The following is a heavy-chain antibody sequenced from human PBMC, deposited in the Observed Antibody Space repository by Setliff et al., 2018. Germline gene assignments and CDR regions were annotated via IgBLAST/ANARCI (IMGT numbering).Heavy chain of an antibody. CDR3: ATVKSLITMIVVATYDAFDI. CDR1: GYTLTELS. D-gene: IGHD3-22*01. J-gene: IGHJ3*02. Sequence: ASVKVSCKVSGYTLTELSMHWVRQAPGKGLEWMGGFDPEDGETIYAQKFQGRVTMTEDTSTDTAYMELSSLRSEDTAVYYCATVKSLITMIVVATYDAFDIWGQGTMVTVSS. CDR2: FDPEDGET. V-gene: IGHV1-24*01.